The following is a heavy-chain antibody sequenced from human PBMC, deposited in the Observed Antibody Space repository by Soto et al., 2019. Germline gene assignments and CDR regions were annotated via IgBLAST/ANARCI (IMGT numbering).Heavy chain of an antibody. CDR2: INSDGSVS. CDR3: ARGDCVGGTCDSLAGSGYYYVDV. V-gene: IGHV3-74*02. Sequence: EVQLVESGGGLVQPGGSLRLSCAASGFTFSNYWMYWVRQAPGKGLEWVSRINSDGSVSSYADSVKGQLTISRDNVKNTLYLQMDSLRAEDTAVYYCARGDCVGGTCDSLAGSGYYYVDVWGKGTTVTVFS. D-gene: IGHD2-15*01. J-gene: IGHJ6*03. CDR1: GFTFSNYW.